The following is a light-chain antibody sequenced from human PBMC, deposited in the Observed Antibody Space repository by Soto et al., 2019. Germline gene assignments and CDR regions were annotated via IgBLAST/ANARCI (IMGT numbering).Light chain of an antibody. V-gene: IGLV2-14*01. CDR3: SSYTSSSTPYV. Sequence: QSVLTQPASVSGSPGKSITISCTGTSSDVGGYNYVSWYQQHPGKAPKLMIYEVSNRPSGVSNRFSGSKSGNTASLTISGLQAEVEADYYCSSYTSSSTPYVFGTGTKLTVL. CDR2: EVS. J-gene: IGLJ1*01. CDR1: SSDVGGYNY.